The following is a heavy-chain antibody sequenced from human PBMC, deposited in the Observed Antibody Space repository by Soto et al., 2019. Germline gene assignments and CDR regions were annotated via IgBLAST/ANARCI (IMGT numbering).Heavy chain of an antibody. J-gene: IGHJ5*02. Sequence: EVHLLESGGGLVQPGGSLRLSCVVSGFTFSSHAMSWVRQAPGKGLEWVSAITPRGASTYYADSVKGRFTISRDNSKNKLYMQMNSLRAEDTAVYYGARKGQRRNWFDPWGQGTLVTVSS. CDR3: ARKGQRRNWFDP. D-gene: IGHD6-25*01. V-gene: IGHV3-23*01. CDR1: GFTFSSHA. CDR2: ITPRGAST.